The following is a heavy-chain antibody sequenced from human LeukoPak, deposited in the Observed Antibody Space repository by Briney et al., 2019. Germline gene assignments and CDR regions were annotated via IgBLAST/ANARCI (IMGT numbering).Heavy chain of an antibody. D-gene: IGHD3-3*01. Sequence: SETLSLTCVVYGGSFSGYYWSWIRQPPGKGLEWIGYIYYSGSTNYNPSLKSRVTISVDTSKNQFSLKLSSVTAADTAVYYCARSGYRYYFDYWGQGTLVTVS. V-gene: IGHV4-59*08. CDR1: GGSFSGYY. J-gene: IGHJ4*02. CDR2: IYYSGST. CDR3: ARSGYRYYFDY.